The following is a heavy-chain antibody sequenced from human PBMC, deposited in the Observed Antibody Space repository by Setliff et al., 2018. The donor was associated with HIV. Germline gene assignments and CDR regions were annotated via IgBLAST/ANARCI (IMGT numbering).Heavy chain of an antibody. CDR2: KHTSGST. CDR1: GGSINSYY. V-gene: IGHV4-4*08. J-gene: IGHJ6*03. Sequence: ETLSLTCSVSGGSINSYYWNWVRQPPGKGLEWIAYKHTSGSTNYNPSLKSRVIISVDTSKNQFSLRLSSVTAADTAIYYCARGVNSGTYWGYYYYMDVWAKGPRSPSP. CDR3: ARGVNSGTYWGYYYYMDV. D-gene: IGHD1-26*01.